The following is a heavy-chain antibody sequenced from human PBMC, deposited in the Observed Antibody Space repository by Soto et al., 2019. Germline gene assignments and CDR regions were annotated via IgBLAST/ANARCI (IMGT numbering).Heavy chain of an antibody. CDR2: IIPIFGTT. V-gene: IGHV1-69*01. CDR1: GGTFSSYA. CDR3: ATVARVNIVATEYYYYYGMDV. Sequence: QVQLVQSGAEVKKPGSSVKVSCKASGGTFSSYAISWVRQAPGQGLEWMGGIIPIFGTTNDAQKFQDRVTITADESTRTASMELSSLRSEDTAVYYCATVARVNIVATEYYYYYGMDVWGQGTTVTVSS. D-gene: IGHD5-12*01. J-gene: IGHJ6*02.